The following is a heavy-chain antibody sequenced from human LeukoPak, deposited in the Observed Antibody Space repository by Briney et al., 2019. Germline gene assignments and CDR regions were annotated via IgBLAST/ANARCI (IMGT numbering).Heavy chain of an antibody. CDR2: ISTSSTYI. V-gene: IGHV3-21*01. J-gene: IGHJ4*02. CDR1: GFTFSSYS. Sequence: PGGSLRLSCAASGFTFSSYSMNWVRQAPGKGLEWVSSISTSSTYIYYADSVKGRFTISRDNAKNSLYLQLNSLRAEDTAVYYCASHPSGSYPNYWGLGTLVTVSS. CDR3: ASHPSGSYPNY. D-gene: IGHD1-26*01.